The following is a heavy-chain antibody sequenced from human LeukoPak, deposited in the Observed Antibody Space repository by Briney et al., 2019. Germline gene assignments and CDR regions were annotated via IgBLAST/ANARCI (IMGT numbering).Heavy chain of an antibody. CDR3: ARTPYVWGSYRYFEYFQH. CDR2: INHSGST. Sequence: SETLSLTCAVYGGSFSGYYWSWTRQPPRKGLEWIGEINHSGSTNYNPSLKSRVTISVDTSKNQFSLKLSSVTAADTAVYYCARTPYVWGSYRYFEYFQHWGQGTLVTVSS. CDR1: GGSFSGYY. D-gene: IGHD3-16*02. V-gene: IGHV4-34*01. J-gene: IGHJ1*01.